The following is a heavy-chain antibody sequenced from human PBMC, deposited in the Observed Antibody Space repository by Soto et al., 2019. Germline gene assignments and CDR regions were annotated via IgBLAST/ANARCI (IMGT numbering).Heavy chain of an antibody. J-gene: IGHJ4*02. V-gene: IGHV4-34*01. D-gene: IGHD2-2*01. Sequence: SETLSLTCAVYGGSFSGYYWTWIRQSPEKGLEWIGEVNHSGTTYYNPSLKTRVTISVHTPKNQFSLKMSSVTAAGTAVYYCARGIGYCSSINCYSSRRLRFDSWGQGTLVTVSS. CDR3: ARGIGYCSSINCYSSRRLRFDS. CDR2: VNHSGTT. CDR1: GGSFSGYY.